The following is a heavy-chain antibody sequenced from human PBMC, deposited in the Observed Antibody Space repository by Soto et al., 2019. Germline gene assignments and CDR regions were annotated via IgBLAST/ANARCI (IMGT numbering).Heavy chain of an antibody. V-gene: IGHV3-23*01. D-gene: IGHD3-3*01. CDR1: GFTFSSYA. CDR2: ISGSGGST. Sequence: PGGSLRLSCAASGFTFSSYAMSWVRQAPGKGLEWVSAISGSGGSTYYADSVKGRFTISRDNSKNTLYLQMNSLRAEDTAVYYCAKGYYDFWSGYYRGPGGYYYYGMDVWGQGTTVTVSS. J-gene: IGHJ6*02. CDR3: AKGYYDFWSGYYRGPGGYYYYGMDV.